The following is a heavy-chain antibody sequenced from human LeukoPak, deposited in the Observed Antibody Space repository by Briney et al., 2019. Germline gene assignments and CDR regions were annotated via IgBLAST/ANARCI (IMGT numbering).Heavy chain of an antibody. CDR3: ARHSHRLTRSSGWWDWFDP. D-gene: IGHD6-19*01. CDR1: GGSISSSSYY. CDR2: IYYSGST. J-gene: IGHJ5*02. V-gene: IGHV4-39*01. Sequence: SETLSLTCTVSGGSISSSSYYWGWTRQPPGKGLEWIGSIYYSGSTYYNPSLKSRVTISVDTSKNQFSLKLSSVTAADTAVYYCARHSHRLTRSSGWWDWFDPWGQGTLVTVSS.